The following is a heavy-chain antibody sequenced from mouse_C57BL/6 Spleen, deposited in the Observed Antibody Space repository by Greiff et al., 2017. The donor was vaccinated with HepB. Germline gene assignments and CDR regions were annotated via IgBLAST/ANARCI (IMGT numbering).Heavy chain of an antibody. V-gene: IGHV1-82*01. CDR3: ARQGYYAMDY. CDR1: GYAFSSSW. Sequence: VKLMESGPELVKPGASVKISCKASGYAFSSSWMNWVKQRPGKGLEWIGRIYPGDGDTNYNGKFKGKATLTADKSSSTAYMQLSSLPSEDSAVYFCARQGYYAMDYWGHGTSVTVSS. J-gene: IGHJ4*01. CDR2: IYPGDGDT.